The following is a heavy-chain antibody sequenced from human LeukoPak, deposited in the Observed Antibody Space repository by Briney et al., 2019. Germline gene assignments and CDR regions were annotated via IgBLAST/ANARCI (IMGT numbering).Heavy chain of an antibody. CDR1: GGSISSGDYY. Sequence: KPSETLSLTCTVSGGSISSGDYYWSWIRQPPRKGLEGIGDIYYSGSTYYKPSLKSRVTISVDTSKNQFSLKLSSVTAADTAVYYCASLLITMADNWFDPWGQGTLVTVSS. J-gene: IGHJ5*02. D-gene: IGHD3-10*01. V-gene: IGHV4-30-4*01. CDR2: IYYSGST. CDR3: ASLLITMADNWFDP.